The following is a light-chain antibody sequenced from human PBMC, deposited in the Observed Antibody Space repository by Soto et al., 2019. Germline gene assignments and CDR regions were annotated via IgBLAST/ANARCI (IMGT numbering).Light chain of an antibody. Sequence: QSALTQPVSVSGSPGQSITISCTGTSSYVGGYNYVSWYQQHPGKAPKLMIYEVSNRPSGVSNRFSGSKSGNTASLTISGLQAEDEADYYCSSYTTSSTNWVFGGGTQLTVL. J-gene: IGLJ3*02. CDR2: EVS. CDR3: SSYTTSSTNWV. V-gene: IGLV2-14*01. CDR1: SSYVGGYNY.